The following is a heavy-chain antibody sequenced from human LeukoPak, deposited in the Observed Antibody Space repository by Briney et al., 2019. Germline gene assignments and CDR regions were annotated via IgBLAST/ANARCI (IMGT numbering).Heavy chain of an antibody. J-gene: IGHJ6*03. D-gene: IGHD3-10*01. V-gene: IGHV4-38-2*02. CDR1: GYSISSGYY. CDR2: IYHSGRT. Sequence: SETLSLTCTVSGYSISSGYYWGWIRQPPGKGLEWIGSIYHSGRTFYNPSLKSRVTISVDTSKNQFSLKLTSVTAADTAVYYCARFGREYGSELYYYYMDVWGKGTTVTVSS. CDR3: ARFGREYGSELYYYYMDV.